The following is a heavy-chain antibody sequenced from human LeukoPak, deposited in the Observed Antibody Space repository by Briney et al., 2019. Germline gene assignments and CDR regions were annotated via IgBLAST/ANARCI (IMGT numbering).Heavy chain of an antibody. Sequence: PSETLSLTCAVYGGSFSGYYWSWIRQPPGKGLEWIGEINHSGSTSYNPSLKSRVTISVDTSKNQFSLKLSSVTAADTAVYYCARHTRRGGFGSYRKGNFDYWGQGTLVTVSS. D-gene: IGHD1-26*01. V-gene: IGHV4-34*01. CDR2: INHSGST. J-gene: IGHJ4*02. CDR1: GGSFSGYY. CDR3: ARHTRRGGFGSYRKGNFDY.